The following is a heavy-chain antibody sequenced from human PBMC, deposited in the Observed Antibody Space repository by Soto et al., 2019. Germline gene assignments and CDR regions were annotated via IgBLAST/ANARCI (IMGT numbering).Heavy chain of an antibody. CDR2: ISSSSSTI. CDR3: ARDAPRCSGGTCLDY. J-gene: IGHJ4*02. CDR1: GFTFSSFS. Sequence: EVQLMESGGGLVQPGGSLRLSCAASGFTFSSFSMHWVCQAPGKGLEWVSYISSSSSTIYYADSVRGRFTISRDNAKNSLYLQMNSLRDEDTAVFYCARDAPRCSGGTCLDYWGQGTLVTVSS. D-gene: IGHD2-15*01. V-gene: IGHV3-48*02.